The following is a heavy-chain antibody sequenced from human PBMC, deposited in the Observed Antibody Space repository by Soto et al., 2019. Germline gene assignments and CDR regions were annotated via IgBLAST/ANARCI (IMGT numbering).Heavy chain of an antibody. V-gene: IGHV1-69*01. CDR3: AGDGLGGGSGSYRNWFDP. CDR1: GGGFSTYG. Sequence: QEQLVQSGAEVKKPGSSVKISCKPSGGGFSTYGINWVRQAPGQGLEWMGGSIPLFGTPNYAQNFQGRVTITAESTTMADMELRNLRSEDTAVYYCAGDGLGGGSGSYRNWFDPWGQGTLVIVSS. CDR2: SIPLFGTP. J-gene: IGHJ5*02. D-gene: IGHD3-10*01.